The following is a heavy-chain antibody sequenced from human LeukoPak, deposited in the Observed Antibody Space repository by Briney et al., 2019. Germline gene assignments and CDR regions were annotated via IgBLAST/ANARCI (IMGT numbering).Heavy chain of an antibody. D-gene: IGHD3-22*01. CDR3: ARGVADYYDSSGYQN. J-gene: IGHJ4*02. Sequence: GGSPRLSCAASGFTVSSNYMSWVRQAPGKGLEWVSVIYSGGKTNYADSVKGRFTISRDNSKNTLYLQMNSLRAEDTAMYYCARGVADYYDSSGYQNWGQGTLVTVSS. V-gene: IGHV3-53*01. CDR2: IYSGGKT. CDR1: GFTVSSNY.